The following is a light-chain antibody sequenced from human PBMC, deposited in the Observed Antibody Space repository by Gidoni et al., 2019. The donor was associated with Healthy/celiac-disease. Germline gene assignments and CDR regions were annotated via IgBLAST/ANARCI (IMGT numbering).Light chain of an antibody. CDR1: QSLLHSNGYNY. Sequence: DTVMTQSPLSLPVTPGEPASISCRSSQSLLHSNGYNYLDWYLQKPGKSPRLLIYLGSTRASGVPDRFSGSGSGTDFTLKISRVEAEDVGVYYCMQALQTPYTFGQXTNLEIK. V-gene: IGKV2-28*01. J-gene: IGKJ2*01. CDR3: MQALQTPYT. CDR2: LGS.